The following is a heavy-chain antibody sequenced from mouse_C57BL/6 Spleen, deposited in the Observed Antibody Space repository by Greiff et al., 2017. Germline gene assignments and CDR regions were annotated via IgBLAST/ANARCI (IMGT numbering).Heavy chain of an antibody. Sequence: QVQLQQSGAELVKPGASVKISCKASGYAFSSYWMNWVKQRPGKGLEWIGQIYPGDGDTNYNGKFKGKATLTADKSSSTAYMQLSSLTSEDSAVYFCARGGLYYDYASFAYWGQGTLVTVSA. CDR2: IYPGDGDT. D-gene: IGHD2-4*01. V-gene: IGHV1-80*01. CDR3: ARGGLYYDYASFAY. J-gene: IGHJ3*01. CDR1: GYAFSSYW.